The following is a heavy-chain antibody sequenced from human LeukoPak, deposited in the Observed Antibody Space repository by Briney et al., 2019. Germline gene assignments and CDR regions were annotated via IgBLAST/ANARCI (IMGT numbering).Heavy chain of an antibody. V-gene: IGHV4-30-2*01. D-gene: IGHD3-9*01. Sequence: SQTLSLTCAVSGGSISSGGYSWSWIRQPPGKGLEWIGYIYHSGSTYYNPSLKSRVTISVARSKNQFSLKLSSVTAADTAVYYCARLNILTGYYPNWFNPWGQGTLVTVSS. CDR1: GGSISSGGYS. J-gene: IGHJ5*02. CDR2: IYHSGST. CDR3: ARLNILTGYYPNWFNP.